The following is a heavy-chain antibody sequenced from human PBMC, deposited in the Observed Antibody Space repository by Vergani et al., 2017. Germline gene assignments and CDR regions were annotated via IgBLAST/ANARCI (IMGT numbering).Heavy chain of an antibody. CDR1: GFTFSSYS. Sequence: EVQLVESGGGLVKPGGSLRLSCAASGFTFSSYSMNWVRQAPGKGLEWVSSISSSSSYIYYADSVKGRFTISRDNAKNSLYLQMNSLRAEDTAVYYCAGGGVVTAAHYYYYYGMDVWGQGTTVTVYS. D-gene: IGHD2-21*02. CDR3: AGGGVVTAAHYYYYYGMDV. V-gene: IGHV3-21*01. J-gene: IGHJ6*02. CDR2: ISSSSSYI.